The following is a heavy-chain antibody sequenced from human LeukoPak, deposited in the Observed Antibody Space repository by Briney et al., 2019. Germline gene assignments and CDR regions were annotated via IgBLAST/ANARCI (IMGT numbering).Heavy chain of an antibody. D-gene: IGHD6-13*01. V-gene: IGHV3-30-3*01. J-gene: IGHJ3*02. CDR3: ARAGIDAFDI. CDR1: GFTFSSYA. CDR2: ISYDGSNK. Sequence: PGRSLRLSCAASGFTFSSYAMHWVRQAPGKGLEWVAVISYDGSNKYYADSVKGRFTIPRDNSKNTLYLQMNSLRAEDTAVYYCARAGIDAFDIWGQGTMVTVSS.